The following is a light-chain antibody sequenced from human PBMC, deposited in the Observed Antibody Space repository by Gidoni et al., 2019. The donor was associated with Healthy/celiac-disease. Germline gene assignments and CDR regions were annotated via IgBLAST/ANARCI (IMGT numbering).Light chain of an antibody. Sequence: MVLTQSPGTLSLAPGERATLSCRASQSVSSSYLAWYQQKPGQAPRLLIYGASSRDTGIPDRFSGSGSGTDFTLTISRLEPEDFAVYYCQQYGSSPSTFGQGTKLEIK. CDR2: GAS. CDR1: QSVSSSY. V-gene: IGKV3-20*01. CDR3: QQYGSSPST. J-gene: IGKJ2*01.